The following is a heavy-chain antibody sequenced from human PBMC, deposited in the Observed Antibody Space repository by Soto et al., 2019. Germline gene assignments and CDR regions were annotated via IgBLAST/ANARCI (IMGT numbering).Heavy chain of an antibody. D-gene: IGHD6-25*01. CDR1: GFNFNDFI. CDR2: ITSNGDST. J-gene: IGHJ4*02. V-gene: IGHV3-43*01. CDR3: ARDLGGSSDS. Sequence: GGSLRLSCAASGFNFNDFIMHWVRQSPTAGLEWVSLITSNGDSTHYADFVKGRFFISRDNTMNSLYLQMNNLRTEDAALYYCARDLGGSSDSWGQGT.